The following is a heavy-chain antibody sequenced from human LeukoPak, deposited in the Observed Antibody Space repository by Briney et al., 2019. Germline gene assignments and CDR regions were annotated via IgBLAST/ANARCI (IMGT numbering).Heavy chain of an antibody. J-gene: IGHJ6*02. CDR3: ARDLTYYYDSSGYYRFSRYYYGMDV. Sequence: ASVKVSCKASGYTFTSYYMHWVRQAPGQGLEWMGIINPSGGSTSYAQKFQGRVTMTRDTSTSTVYMELRSLRSDDTAVYYCARDLTYYYDSSGYYRFSRYYYGMDVWGQGTTVTVSS. D-gene: IGHD3-22*01. V-gene: IGHV1-46*01. CDR2: INPSGGST. CDR1: GYTFTSYY.